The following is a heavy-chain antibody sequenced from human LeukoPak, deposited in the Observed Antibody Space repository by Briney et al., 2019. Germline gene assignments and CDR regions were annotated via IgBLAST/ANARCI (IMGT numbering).Heavy chain of an antibody. CDR3: ARDRGRRRDGYNYPFDY. CDR2: INSDGSST. J-gene: IGHJ4*02. Sequence: YPGGSLRLSCAASGFTFSSYWMHWVRHAPGKGLVWVSRINSDGSSTSYADSVKGRFTISRDNAKNTLYLQMNSLRAEDTAVYYCARDRGRRRDGYNYPFDYWGQGTLVTVSS. V-gene: IGHV3-74*01. D-gene: IGHD5-24*01. CDR1: GFTFSSYW.